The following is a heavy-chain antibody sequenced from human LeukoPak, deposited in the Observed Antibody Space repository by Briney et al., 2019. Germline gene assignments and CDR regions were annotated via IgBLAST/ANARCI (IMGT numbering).Heavy chain of an antibody. D-gene: IGHD3-3*01. CDR1: GGSISTTSYY. CDR3: ARQGFLEWLFLFDY. Sequence: PSETLSLTCSVSGGSISTTSYYWGWIRQPPGKGLEWIGIIYYSGTTYYNPSLKSRVTISIDTSRNQFSLKLNSVTAADTAVYYCARQGFLEWLFLFDYWGQGTLVTVSS. J-gene: IGHJ4*02. V-gene: IGHV4-39*01. CDR2: IYYSGTT.